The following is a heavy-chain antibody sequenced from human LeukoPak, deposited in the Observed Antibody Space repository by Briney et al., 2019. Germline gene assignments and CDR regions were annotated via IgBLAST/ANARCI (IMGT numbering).Heavy chain of an antibody. J-gene: IGHJ4*02. Sequence: GGSLRLSCAASGFTVSSNYMSWVRQAPGKGLEWVSVIYSGGSTYYADSVKGRFTISRDNSNNMIFLEMSSLKAEDTAVYYCAKERSLEIAVAGTIFDYWGQGTLVTVSS. D-gene: IGHD6-19*01. CDR2: IYSGGST. CDR3: AKERSLEIAVAGTIFDY. CDR1: GFTVSSNY. V-gene: IGHV3-66*01.